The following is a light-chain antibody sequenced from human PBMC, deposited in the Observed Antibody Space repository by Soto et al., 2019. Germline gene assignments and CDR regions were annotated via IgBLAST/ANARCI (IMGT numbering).Light chain of an antibody. CDR2: GAL. CDR3: QQYGNSPPVYT. V-gene: IGKV3-20*01. J-gene: IGKJ2*01. Sequence: EIVLTQSPGTLSLSPGERATLSCRASQRVSSNYLAWYQQNPGQAPSLLIYGALSRATGIPDRFSGSGSGTDFTLTISRLEPEDFAVYYCQQYGNSPPVYTFGQGTKLEIK. CDR1: QRVSSNY.